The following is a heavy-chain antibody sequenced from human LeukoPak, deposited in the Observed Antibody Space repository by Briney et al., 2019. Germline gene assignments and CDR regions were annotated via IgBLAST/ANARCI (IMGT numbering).Heavy chain of an antibody. V-gene: IGHV3-23*01. CDR3: ARDLYYYVAMDV. CDR1: GFTFSAYA. D-gene: IGHD3-10*02. CDR2: IGSDNKP. Sequence: GGSLRLSCEASGFTFSAYAMTWVRQAPGKGLEWVSSIGSDNKPHYSESVKGRFAISRDNFKNTLFLQLHNLRVEDTALYYCARDLYYYVAMDVWGQGTTVTVSS. J-gene: IGHJ6*02.